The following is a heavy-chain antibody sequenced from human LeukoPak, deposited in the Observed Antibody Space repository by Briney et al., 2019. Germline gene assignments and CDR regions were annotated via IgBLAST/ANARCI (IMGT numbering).Heavy chain of an antibody. V-gene: IGHV3-23*01. CDR3: AKGGMVDFFDT. CDR2: ISGSGVST. J-gene: IGHJ5*02. CDR1: GFTFSCYG. D-gene: IGHD2-8*01. Sequence: GGSLRLSCGASGFTFSCYGMGWGRRAPGKGLEWVSAISGSGVSTYDADSVKARFTTSRGHSTHTPYLQMKSLRAEDTAVYYCAKGGMVDFFDTWGQGTLVTVSS.